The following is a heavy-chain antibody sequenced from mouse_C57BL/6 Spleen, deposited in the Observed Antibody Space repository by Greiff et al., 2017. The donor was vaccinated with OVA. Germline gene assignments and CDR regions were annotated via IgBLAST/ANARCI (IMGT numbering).Heavy chain of an antibody. V-gene: IGHV1-18*01. J-gene: IGHJ1*03. D-gene: IGHD1-1*01. CDR3: ARSGYYGSSYWYFDV. CDR2: INPNNGGT. Sequence: VQLQQSGPELVQPGASVKIPCKASGYTFTDYNMDWVKQSHGKSLEWIGDINPNNGGTIYNQKFKGKATLTVDKSSSTAYMELRSLTSEDTAVYYCARSGYYGSSYWYFDVWGTGTTVTVSS. CDR1: GYTFTDYN.